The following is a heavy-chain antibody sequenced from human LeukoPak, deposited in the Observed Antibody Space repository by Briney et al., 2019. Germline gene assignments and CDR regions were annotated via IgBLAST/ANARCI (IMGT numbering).Heavy chain of an antibody. Sequence: SGPTLVNPTQTLTLTCTFSGFSLSTSGVGVGWIRQPPGKALEWLALIYWNDDKRYSPSLKSRLTITKDTSKNQVVLTIPNMDPVNTAKYYWAHRPIGGSYGGNYFDYGGGEPLVTAPS. D-gene: IGHD1-26*01. V-gene: IGHV2-5*01. CDR2: IYWNDDK. CDR1: GFSLSTSGVG. J-gene: IGHJ4*02. CDR3: AHRPIGGSYGGNYFDY.